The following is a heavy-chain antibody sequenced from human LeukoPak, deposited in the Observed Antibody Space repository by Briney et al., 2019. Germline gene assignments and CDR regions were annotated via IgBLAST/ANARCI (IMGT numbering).Heavy chain of an antibody. CDR3: ATKAGSGGGYFDY. CDR2: IFPSHST. D-gene: IGHD3-10*01. Sequence: GESLRLSCAASGLTVSTDYMSWVRQAPGKGLEWVSVIFPSHSTYYADSVKGRFTISRDNSKNAVYLQMNSLRPEDTAVYYCATKAGSGGGYFDYWGQGTLVTVSS. V-gene: IGHV3-53*05. J-gene: IGHJ4*02. CDR1: GLTVSTDY.